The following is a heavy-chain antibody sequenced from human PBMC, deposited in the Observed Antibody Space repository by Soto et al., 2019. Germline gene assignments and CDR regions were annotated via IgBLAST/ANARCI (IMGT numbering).Heavy chain of an antibody. J-gene: IGHJ4*02. V-gene: IGHV3-23*01. D-gene: IGHD6-13*01. CDR2: ISGSGGST. CDR1: GFTFSSYA. CDR3: AKDPSSSWTEAYFDY. Sequence: EVQLLESGGGLVQPGGSLRLSCVASGFTFSSYAMSWVRQAPGKGLEWVSAISGSGGSTYYADSVKGRFTISRDNSKNTLYLQMNSLRAEDTAVYYCAKDPSSSWTEAYFDYWGQGTLVTVSS.